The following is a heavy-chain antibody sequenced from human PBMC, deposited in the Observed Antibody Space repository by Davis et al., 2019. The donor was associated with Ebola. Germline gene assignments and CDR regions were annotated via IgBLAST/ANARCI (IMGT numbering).Heavy chain of an antibody. V-gene: IGHV3-30*19. CDR1: GFTFSSFC. J-gene: IGHJ4*02. CDR2: ISYDGSRR. Sequence: GGSLRLSCAASGFTFSSFCMHWVRQAPGKGLEWVAVISYDGSRRYYADSVKGRFTISRDNSKNTMYLQMNSLRAEDTAVYSCARDEVYTNYGSRFDFWGQGTLVAVSS. CDR3: ARDEVYTNYGSRFDF. D-gene: IGHD4-11*01.